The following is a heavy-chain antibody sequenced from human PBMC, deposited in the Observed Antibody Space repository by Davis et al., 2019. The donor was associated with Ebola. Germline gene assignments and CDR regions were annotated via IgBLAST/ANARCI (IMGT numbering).Heavy chain of an antibody. V-gene: IGHV5-51*01. CDR1: GYSFTSYW. J-gene: IGHJ4*02. Sequence: GESLKISCKGSGYSFTSYWISWVRQMPGKGLEWMGIIYPGDSDTRYSPSFQGQVTISADKSISTAYLQGSSLKASDTAMYYCARRRGLGWGHDRLDLDYWGQGTLVTVSS. CDR3: ARRRGLGWGHDRLDLDY. D-gene: IGHD4-17*01. CDR2: IYPGDSDT.